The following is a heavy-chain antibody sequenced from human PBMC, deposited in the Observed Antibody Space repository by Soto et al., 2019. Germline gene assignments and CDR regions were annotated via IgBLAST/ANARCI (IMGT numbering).Heavy chain of an antibody. D-gene: IGHD5-12*01. CDR2: ISASGART. CDR1: GFTLSRQA. Sequence: EVQLLESGGGLVQPGGSLRLSCAASGFTLSRQAMSWVRQAPGKGLEWVSAISASGARTYYADSVMGRFSISRDTSKNTLYLQINTLRVEDTAVYHCAKDQTPGYSADWAVGYYFHFWGQGTLVTVSS. J-gene: IGHJ4*02. V-gene: IGHV3-23*01. CDR3: AKDQTPGYSADWAVGYYFHF.